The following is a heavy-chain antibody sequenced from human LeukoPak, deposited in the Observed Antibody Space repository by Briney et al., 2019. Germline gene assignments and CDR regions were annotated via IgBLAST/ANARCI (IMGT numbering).Heavy chain of an antibody. CDR1: GFTFSSYA. J-gene: IGHJ5*02. CDR2: IKQDGSET. Sequence: GGSLRLSCAASGFTFSSYAMSWVRQAPGKGLEWVANIKQDGSETYYVGSVKGRFTISIDNAKNSVFLQMNSLRTEDTAIYYCARSRWPEDLWGRGTLVTVSS. D-gene: IGHD4-23*01. V-gene: IGHV3-7*01. CDR3: ARSRWPEDL.